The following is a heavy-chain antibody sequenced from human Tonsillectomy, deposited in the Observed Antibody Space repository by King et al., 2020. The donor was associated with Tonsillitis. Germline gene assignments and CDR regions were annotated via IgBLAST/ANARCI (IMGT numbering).Heavy chain of an antibody. CDR3: AKERGYGSWIDPYGMDV. CDR1: GFTFSSDA. CDR2: VSGSGDGT. V-gene: IGHV3-23*04. Sequence: VQLVESGGGLVQPGGSLRLSCAASGFTFSSDAMSWVRQAPGKGLEWVSAVSGSGDGTYYADSVKGRFTISRDNSKNTLYLQMNSLRVEDTAGYNCAKERGYGSWIDPYGMDVWGQGTTVTVSS. J-gene: IGHJ6*02. D-gene: IGHD3-10*01.